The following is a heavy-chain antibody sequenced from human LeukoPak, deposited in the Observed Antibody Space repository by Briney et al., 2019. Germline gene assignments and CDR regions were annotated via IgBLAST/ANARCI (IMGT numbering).Heavy chain of an antibody. Sequence: ASVKVSCRASGYTFTGYYMHWVRQAPGQGLEWMGWINPNSGSTNYAQKFQGRVTMTRDTSISTAYMELSRLRSDDTAVYYCARGLYSRGNWFDPWGQGTLVTVSS. V-gene: IGHV1-2*02. CDR2: INPNSGST. J-gene: IGHJ5*02. D-gene: IGHD6-13*01. CDR1: GYTFTGYY. CDR3: ARGLYSRGNWFDP.